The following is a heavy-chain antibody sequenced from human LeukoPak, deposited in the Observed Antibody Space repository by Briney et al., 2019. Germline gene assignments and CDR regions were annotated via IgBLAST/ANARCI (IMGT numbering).Heavy chain of an antibody. J-gene: IGHJ4*02. D-gene: IGHD3-16*01. CDR3: ATSTYYEALTLNY. Sequence: GGSLRLSCAASGFTFSNFGMTWVRQAPGKGLEWVANIKQDGSEKYYLDSVKGRFTISRDNAKNLVYLQMNRLRAEDTAVYYCATSTYYEALTLNYWGQGTLVTVSS. V-gene: IGHV3-7*01. CDR1: GFTFSNFG. CDR2: IKQDGSEK.